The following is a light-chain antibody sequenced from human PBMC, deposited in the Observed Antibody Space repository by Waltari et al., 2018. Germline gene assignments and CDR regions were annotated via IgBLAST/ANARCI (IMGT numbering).Light chain of an antibody. Sequence: DIQMTQSPSSLSASVGDTVTITCRASQSISSWLDWYQQKPGKAPKLLIYKASSLQSGVPSRFSVSGSGTEFTLTISSLQPEDFATYYCLQYSSSPLTFGGGTKVEIK. CDR2: KAS. V-gene: IGKV1-12*01. CDR1: QSISSW. J-gene: IGKJ4*01. CDR3: LQYSSSPLT.